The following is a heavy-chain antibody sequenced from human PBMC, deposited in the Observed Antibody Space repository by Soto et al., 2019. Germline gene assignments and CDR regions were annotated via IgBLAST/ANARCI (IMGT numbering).Heavy chain of an antibody. CDR1: GYTFTSYA. V-gene: IGHV1-3*01. CDR2: INAGNGNT. CDR3: ARSLITIFGVVRYNWFAP. J-gene: IGHJ5*02. Sequence: GASVKVSCKASGYTFTSYAMHWVRQAPGQRLEWMGWINAGNGNTKYSQKFQGRVTITRDTSASTAYMELSSLRSEDTAVFYCARSLITIFGVVRYNWFAPWGQGTLVTVSS. D-gene: IGHD3-3*01.